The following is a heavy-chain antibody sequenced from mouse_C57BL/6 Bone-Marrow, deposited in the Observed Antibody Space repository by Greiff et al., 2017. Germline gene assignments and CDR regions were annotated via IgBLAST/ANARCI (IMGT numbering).Heavy chain of an antibody. J-gene: IGHJ1*03. CDR2: IDPANGNT. CDR1: GFNIKNTY. Sequence: VCGFNIKNTYMHWVKQRPEQGLEWIGRIDPANGNTKYAPKFQGKATITADTSSNTAYLQLSSLTSEDTAIYYCATNYYGSRWYFDVWGTGTTVTVSS. D-gene: IGHD1-1*01. CDR3: ATNYYGSRWYFDV. V-gene: IGHV14-3*01.